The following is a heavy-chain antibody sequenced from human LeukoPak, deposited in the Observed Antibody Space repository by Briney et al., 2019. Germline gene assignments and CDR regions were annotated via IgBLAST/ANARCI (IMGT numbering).Heavy chain of an antibody. D-gene: IGHD3-16*01. CDR1: GFTFSSYG. Sequence: PGGSLRLSCAASGFTFSSYGMHWVRQAPGKGLEWVAFIRYDGSNKYYADSVKGRFTISRDNSKNTLYLQMNSLRAEDTAVYYCANHGGGYYYYMDVWGKGTTVTISS. J-gene: IGHJ6*03. V-gene: IGHV3-30*02. CDR3: ANHGGGYYYYMDV. CDR2: IRYDGSNK.